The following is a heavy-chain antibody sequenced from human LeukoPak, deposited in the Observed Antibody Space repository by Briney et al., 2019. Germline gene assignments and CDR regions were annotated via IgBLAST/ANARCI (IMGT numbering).Heavy chain of an antibody. CDR3: ARGGCSSTSCYQGWFDP. V-gene: IGHV1-69*13. CDR2: IIPIFGTA. Sequence: GASVKVSCKASGYTFTSYGINWVRQAPGQGLEWMGGIIPIFGTANYAQKFQGRVTITADESTSTAYMELSSLRSEDTAVYYCARGGCSSTSCYQGWFDPWGQGTLVTVSS. D-gene: IGHD2-2*01. J-gene: IGHJ5*02. CDR1: GYTFTSYG.